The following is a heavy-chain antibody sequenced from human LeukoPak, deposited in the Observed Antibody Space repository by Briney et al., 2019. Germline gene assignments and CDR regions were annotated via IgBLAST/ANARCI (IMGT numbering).Heavy chain of an antibody. Sequence: GGSLRLSCAASGFTFSSYGMHWVRQAPSKGLEWVAFIRYDGSNKYYADSVKGRFTTSRDNSKNTLYLQMNSLRAEDTAVYYCAKDSRSGSGFDYWGQGTLVTVSS. J-gene: IGHJ4*02. D-gene: IGHD3-10*01. CDR2: IRYDGSNK. CDR1: GFTFSSYG. CDR3: AKDSRSGSGFDY. V-gene: IGHV3-30*02.